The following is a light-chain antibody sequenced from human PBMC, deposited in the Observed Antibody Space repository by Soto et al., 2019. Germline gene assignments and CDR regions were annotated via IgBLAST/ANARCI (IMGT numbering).Light chain of an antibody. V-gene: IGKV1-8*01. CDR1: QGISSY. CDR3: QQYYSYPPIT. Sequence: AIRMTQSPSSLSASTGDRVTITCRASQGISSYLAWYQQKPGKAPELLIYAASTLQSGVPSRFSGSGSGTDFTLTISCLQSEDFATYYCQQYYSYPPITFGQGTRLEIK. CDR2: AAS. J-gene: IGKJ5*01.